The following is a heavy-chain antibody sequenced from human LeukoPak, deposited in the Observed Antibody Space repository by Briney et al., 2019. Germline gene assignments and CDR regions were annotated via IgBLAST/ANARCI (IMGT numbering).Heavy chain of an antibody. V-gene: IGHV3-23*01. Sequence: PGGSLRLSCAASGFTFSSYAMSWVRQALGEGLEWVSAISGSGGSTYYADSVKGRFTISRDNSKNTLYLQMNSLRAEDTAVYYCAKGVYSSGWYYFDYWGQGTLVTVSS. J-gene: IGHJ4*02. CDR3: AKGVYSSGWYYFDY. CDR2: ISGSGGST. CDR1: GFTFSSYA. D-gene: IGHD6-19*01.